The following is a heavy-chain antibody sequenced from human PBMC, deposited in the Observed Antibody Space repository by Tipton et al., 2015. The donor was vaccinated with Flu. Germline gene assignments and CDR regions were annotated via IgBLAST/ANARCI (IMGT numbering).Heavy chain of an antibody. CDR1: GFTFSNYG. CDR3: AHRWFGESSLYYNGMDV. J-gene: IGHJ6*02. CDR2: ISFDGSNK. Sequence: SLRLSCAASGFTFSNYGINWVRQAPGKGLEWVAVISFDGSNKYYAGSVKGRFTISRDNSKNTVFLQMDSLRAEDTGVYYCAHRWFGESSLYYNGMDVWGQGTMVTVSS. V-gene: IGHV3-30*03. D-gene: IGHD3-10*01.